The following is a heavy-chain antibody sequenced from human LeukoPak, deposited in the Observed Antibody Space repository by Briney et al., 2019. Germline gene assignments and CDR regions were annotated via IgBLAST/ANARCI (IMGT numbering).Heavy chain of an antibody. Sequence: VSVTVSCKASGYTFTDHYIHWVRQAPGQGLEWMGWINPSRCGSGWASKLQGRVTMTRDTSISTAYVELARLTSDDTAIYYCARDSEYCGGSSCNKGAFDSWGQGTLVTVSS. CDR1: GYTFTDHY. V-gene: IGHV1-2*02. CDR2: INPSRCGS. J-gene: IGHJ4*01. CDR3: ARDSEYCGGSSCNKGAFDS. D-gene: IGHD2-15*01.